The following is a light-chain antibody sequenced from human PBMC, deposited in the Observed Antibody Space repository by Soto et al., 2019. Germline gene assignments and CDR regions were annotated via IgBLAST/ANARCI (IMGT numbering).Light chain of an antibody. CDR3: QQRSNWPPLT. CDR1: QTVSSK. V-gene: IGKV3-11*01. J-gene: IGKJ4*01. CDR2: DAS. Sequence: EIVVTQSPATLSVSPGERATLSCRASQTVSSKLAWYQQKPGQAPRLLIYDASNRATGIPARFSGSGSGTDFTLTISSLEPEDFAVYYCQQRSNWPPLTFGGGTKVDIK.